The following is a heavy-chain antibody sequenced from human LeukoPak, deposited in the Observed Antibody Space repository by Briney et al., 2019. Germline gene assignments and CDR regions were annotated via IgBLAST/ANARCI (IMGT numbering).Heavy chain of an antibody. CDR3: ARYYYDTSGYPHYFDY. V-gene: IGHV4-59*08. CDR2: TYYSGST. Sequence: SETLSLTCTVSGGSISPYYWSWIRQPPENGLEWIGYTYYSGSTYYNPSLKSRVTISVDTSKNQFSLKLSSVTAADTAVYYCARYYYDTSGYPHYFDYWGQGTLVTVSS. D-gene: IGHD3-22*01. J-gene: IGHJ4*02. CDR1: GGSISPYY.